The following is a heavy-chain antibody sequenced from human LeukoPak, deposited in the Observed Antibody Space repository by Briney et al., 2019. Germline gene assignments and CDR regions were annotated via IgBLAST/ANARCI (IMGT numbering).Heavy chain of an antibody. V-gene: IGHV4-39*01. J-gene: IGHJ4*02. D-gene: IGHD1-26*01. CDR3: ARHRAGAGKYFDY. CDR1: GGSLSGYY. CDR2: IYYSGST. Sequence: SETLSLTCAVYGGSLSGYYWGWLRQPPGKGLEWIGSIYYSGSTFYNPSLKSRVTMSVDTSKYRLSLKVSSVTAADTAVYFCARHRAGAGKYFDYWGQGTLVTVSS.